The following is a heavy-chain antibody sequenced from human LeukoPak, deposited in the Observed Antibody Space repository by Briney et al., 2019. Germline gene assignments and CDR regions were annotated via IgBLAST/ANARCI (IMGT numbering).Heavy chain of an antibody. CDR3: ARVEDGTFDY. J-gene: IGHJ4*02. CDR1: GDSISSHY. V-gene: IGHV4-59*11. D-gene: IGHD3-3*01. Sequence: SETLSLTCTVSGDSISSHYWSWIRQPPGKGLEWIGHIYYNGGTNYNPSLKSRVTISVDTSKNQFSLKLSSVTAADTAVYYCARVEDGTFDYWGQGTLVTVSS. CDR2: IYYNGGT.